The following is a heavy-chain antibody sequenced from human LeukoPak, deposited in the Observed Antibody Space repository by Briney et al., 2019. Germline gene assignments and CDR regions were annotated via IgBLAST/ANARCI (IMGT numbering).Heavy chain of an antibody. CDR1: GGSISSYY. CDR2: IYYSGNT. CDR3: AREVYCGGVSCYRGDY. D-gene: IGHD2-15*01. Sequence: PSETLSLTCTVSGGSISSYYWSWIRQPPGKGLEWIGSIYYSGNTYYNPSLKSRVTISVDTSKNQFSLKLSSVTAADTAVYYCAREVYCGGVSCYRGDYWGQGILVTVSS. V-gene: IGHV4-39*02. J-gene: IGHJ4*02.